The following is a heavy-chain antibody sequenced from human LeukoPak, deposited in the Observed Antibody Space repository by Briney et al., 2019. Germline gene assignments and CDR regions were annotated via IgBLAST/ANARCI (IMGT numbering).Heavy chain of an antibody. J-gene: IGHJ4*02. CDR1: GGSISSSNW. CDR2: IYHSGST. CDR3: ARDLYSSGWFDY. V-gene: IGHV4-4*02. Sequence: SETLSLTCAVSGGSISSSNWWSGVRPPPGKGLEWIGEIYHSGSTNYNPSLKSRVTISVDKSKNQFSLKLSSVTAADTAVYYCARDLYSSGWFDYWGQGTLVTVSS. D-gene: IGHD6-19*01.